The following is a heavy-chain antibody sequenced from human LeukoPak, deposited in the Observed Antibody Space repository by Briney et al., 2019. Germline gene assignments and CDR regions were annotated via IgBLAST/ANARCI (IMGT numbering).Heavy chain of an antibody. CDR3: AKDLYDSSGYYRNYYYYGMDV. J-gene: IGHJ6*02. D-gene: IGHD3-22*01. V-gene: IGHV3-30*18. Sequence: GGSLRLSCAASGFSFSSYGMHWVRQAPGKGLEWVAVISYDGSNKYYADSVKGRFTISRDNSKNTLYLQMNSLRAEDTAVHYCAKDLYDSSGYYRNYYYYGMDVWGQGTTVTVSS. CDR1: GFSFSSYG. CDR2: ISYDGSNK.